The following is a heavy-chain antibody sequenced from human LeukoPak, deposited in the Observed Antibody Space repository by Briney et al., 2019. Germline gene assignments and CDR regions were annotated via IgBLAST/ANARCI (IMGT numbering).Heavy chain of an antibody. V-gene: IGHV4-34*01. J-gene: IGHJ4*02. CDR2: INHSGST. D-gene: IGHD3-10*01. CDR1: GGSFSGYY. Sequence: SETLSLTCAVYGGSFSGYYWSWIRQPPGKGLEWIGEINHSGSTNYNPSLKSRVTISVDTSKNQFSLKLSSVTAADTAVYYCARVWFGEFDYWGQGTLVTVSS. CDR3: ARVWFGEFDY.